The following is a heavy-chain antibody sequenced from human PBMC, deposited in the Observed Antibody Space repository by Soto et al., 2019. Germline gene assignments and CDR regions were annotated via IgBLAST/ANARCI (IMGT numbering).Heavy chain of an antibody. CDR1: GYTFIDYY. V-gene: IGHV1-2*02. CDR2: INPNSGGT. CDR3: ARDRSGLHGADY. Sequence: ASVKVSCKTSGYTFIDYYMHWVRQAPGQGLEWMGWINPNSGGTNYAQKFQGRVTMTRDTSIRTVYMELSRLRYDDTAVYYCARDRSGLHGADYWGQGALVTAPQ. J-gene: IGHJ4*02. D-gene: IGHD6-19*01.